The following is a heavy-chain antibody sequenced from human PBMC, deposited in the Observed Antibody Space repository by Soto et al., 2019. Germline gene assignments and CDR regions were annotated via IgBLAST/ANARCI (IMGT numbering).Heavy chain of an antibody. J-gene: IGHJ4*02. CDR1: GFTFGRYA. CDR3: AKGYSTSSRFDY. V-gene: IGHV3-23*01. D-gene: IGHD6-6*01. Sequence: EVQLLESGGGLVQPGGSLRLSCAASGFTFGRYAMSWVRQTTGKGLGWVSDISGDGGTIYYANSVKCRFTLSRDNSKNTLYLQMDSLRAEDTAVYYCAKGYSTSSRFDYWGQGNLVTVSS. CDR2: ISGDGGTI.